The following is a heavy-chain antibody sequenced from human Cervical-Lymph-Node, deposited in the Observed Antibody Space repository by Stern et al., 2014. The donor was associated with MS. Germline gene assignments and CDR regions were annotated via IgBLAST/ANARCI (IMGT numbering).Heavy chain of an antibody. CDR1: GYSFTIYY. CDR3: ARHVQGFDY. V-gene: IGHV5-51*01. Sequence: VHLVQSGAEVKKPGESLQISCKLSGYSFTIYYIAWVRQMPGKGLEWMGVIYPYDSDTTYSPSFQGQVTISADKSITTAYLQWSSLRASDTAMYYCARHVQGFDYWGQGTLVTVSS. CDR2: IYPYDSDT. J-gene: IGHJ4*02.